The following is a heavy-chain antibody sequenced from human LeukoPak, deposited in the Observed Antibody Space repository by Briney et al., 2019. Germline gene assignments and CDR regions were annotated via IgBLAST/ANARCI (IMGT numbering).Heavy chain of an antibody. CDR2: INPNSGGT. Sequence: GASVKVSCKASGYTFTGYYMHWVRQAPGQGLEWMGWINPNSGGTNYAQKFQGWVTMTRDTSISTAYMELSRLRSDDTAVYYCARSRDGDYYGRDVWGKGTTVTVSS. V-gene: IGHV1-2*04. CDR1: GYTFTGYY. CDR3: ARSRDGDYYGRDV. D-gene: IGHD4-17*01. J-gene: IGHJ6*04.